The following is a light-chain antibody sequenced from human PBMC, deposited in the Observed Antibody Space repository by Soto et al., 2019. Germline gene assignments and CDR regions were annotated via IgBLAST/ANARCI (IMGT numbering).Light chain of an antibody. CDR3: AVWDDSLNGSV. CDR1: RSNIGDNA. Sequence: QSVLTQPPSVSEAPGQRVTISCSGSRSNIGDNAVNWYQQLPGKAPKLLIYYDDLLPSGVSDRFSGSKSGTSASLAISGLQSEDEADYYCAVWDDSLNGSVFGGGTKLTVL. J-gene: IGLJ2*01. V-gene: IGLV1-36*01. CDR2: YDD.